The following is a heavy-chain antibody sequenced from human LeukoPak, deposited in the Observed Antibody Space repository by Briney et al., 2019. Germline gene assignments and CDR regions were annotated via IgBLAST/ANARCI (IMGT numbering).Heavy chain of an antibody. J-gene: IGHJ5*02. CDR1: GGSISSSSYY. CDR3: ARTYIVVVPAAMPTNWFDP. Sequence: SETLSLTCTVSGGSISSSSYYWGWIRQPPGKGLEWIASIYYSGSTYYNPSLKSRVTISVDTSKNQFSLKLSSVTAADTAVYYCARTYIVVVPAAMPTNWFDPWGQGTLVTVSS. D-gene: IGHD2-2*01. V-gene: IGHV4-39*01. CDR2: IYYSGST.